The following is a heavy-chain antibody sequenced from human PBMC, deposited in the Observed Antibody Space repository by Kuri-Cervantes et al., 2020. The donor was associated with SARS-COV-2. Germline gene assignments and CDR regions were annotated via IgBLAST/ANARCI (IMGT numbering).Heavy chain of an antibody. Sequence: ASEKVSCKASGYTFTSYGISWVRQAPGQGLEWMGWISAYNGNTNYAQKLQGRVTMTTDTSTSTAYMELSRLRSDDTAVYYCAREGVGAHKGYYMDVWGKGTTVTVSS. V-gene: IGHV1-18*01. CDR3: AREGVGAHKGYYMDV. D-gene: IGHD1-26*01. J-gene: IGHJ6*03. CDR2: ISAYNGNT. CDR1: GYTFTSYG.